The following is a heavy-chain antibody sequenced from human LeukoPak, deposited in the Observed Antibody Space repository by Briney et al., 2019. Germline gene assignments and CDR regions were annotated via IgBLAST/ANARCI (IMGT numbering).Heavy chain of an antibody. D-gene: IGHD6-13*01. CDR1: GFTFSSYT. V-gene: IGHV3-21*04. CDR2: ISSGSHYI. J-gene: IGHJ3*02. CDR3: AKTLRSNWPDDAFDI. Sequence: GGSLRLSCAASGFTFSSYTMNWVRQAPGMGLEWVSTISSGSHYIYYADSLKGRFTISRENSKNTLYLQMNTLRAEDTAVYYCAKTLRSNWPDDAFDIWGQGTMVTVSS.